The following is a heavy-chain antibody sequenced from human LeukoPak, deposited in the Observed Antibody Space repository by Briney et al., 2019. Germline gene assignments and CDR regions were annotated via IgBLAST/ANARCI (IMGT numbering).Heavy chain of an antibody. V-gene: IGHV1-46*01. CDR2: INPSGGIT. CDR3: AGDLPGYSYGYLPDY. Sequence: GASVKVSCKASGYTFTSYYMHWVRQAPGQGLEWMGIINPSGGITSYAQKFQGRVTMTRDTSTSTVYMELSSLRSEDTAVYYCAGDLPGYSYGYLPDYWGQGTLVTVSS. D-gene: IGHD5-18*01. J-gene: IGHJ4*02. CDR1: GYTFTSYY.